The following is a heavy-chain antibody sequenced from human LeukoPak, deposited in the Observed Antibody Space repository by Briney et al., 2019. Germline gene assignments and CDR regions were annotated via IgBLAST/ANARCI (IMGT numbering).Heavy chain of an antibody. Sequence: GGSLRLSCAASGFTFSSFAMSCVRQAPGKGLEWLSSISDGGRAFYADSVKGRFTISRDNSKNTLYLQMNSLRAEDTAVYYCAKEYFRGRYLLASDYWGQGTLVTVSS. CDR3: AKEYFRGRYLLASDY. CDR2: ISDGGRA. D-gene: IGHD2-15*01. J-gene: IGHJ4*02. V-gene: IGHV3-23*01. CDR1: GFTFSSFA.